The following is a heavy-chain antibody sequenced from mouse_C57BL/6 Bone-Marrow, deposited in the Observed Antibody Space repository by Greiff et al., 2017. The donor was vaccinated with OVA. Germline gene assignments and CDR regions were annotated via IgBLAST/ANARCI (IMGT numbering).Heavy chain of an antibody. D-gene: IGHD1-1*01. CDR2: IDPNSGGT. CDR3: ARGDFYYYGSSYFYYAMDY. CDR1: GYTFTSYW. Sequence: QVQLQQPGAELVKPGASVKLSCKASGYTFTSYWMHWVKQRPGRGLEWIGRIDPNSGGTKYNEKFKGKATLTVDTSSSTAYMQLSSLTSEDSAVYYCARGDFYYYGSSYFYYAMDYWGQGTSVTVSS. V-gene: IGHV1-62-3*01. J-gene: IGHJ4*01.